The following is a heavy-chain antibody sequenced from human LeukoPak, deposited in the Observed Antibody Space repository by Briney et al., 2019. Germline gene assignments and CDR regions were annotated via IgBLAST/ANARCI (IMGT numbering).Heavy chain of an antibody. D-gene: IGHD6-13*01. J-gene: IGHJ6*03. V-gene: IGHV3-64*01. Sequence: KPGGSLRLSCAASGFTISSYALHWVRQAPGKGLEYVSAISSNGGSTYYANSVKGRFTISRDNSKNTLYLQMGSLRAEDMAVYYCARASSWQNGVDYYYYMDVWGKGTTVTVSS. CDR1: GFTISSYA. CDR3: ARASSWQNGVDYYYYMDV. CDR2: ISSNGGST.